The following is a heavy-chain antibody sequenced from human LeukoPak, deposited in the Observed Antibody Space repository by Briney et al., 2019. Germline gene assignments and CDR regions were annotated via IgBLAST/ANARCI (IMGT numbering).Heavy chain of an antibody. D-gene: IGHD2-21*02. Sequence: PSETLSLTCTVSGGSISSSSYCWGWIRQPPGKGLEWLGSIYYSGSTYYNPSLKSRVTISVDTSKNQFSPKLSSVTAADTAVYYCARKDIVVVTVNDAFDIWGQGTMVTVSS. CDR2: IYYSGST. J-gene: IGHJ3*02. V-gene: IGHV4-39*01. CDR3: ARKDIVVVTVNDAFDI. CDR1: GGSISSSSYC.